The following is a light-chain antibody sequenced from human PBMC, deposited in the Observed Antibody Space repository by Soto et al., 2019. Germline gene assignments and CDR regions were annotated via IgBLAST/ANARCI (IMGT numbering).Light chain of an antibody. J-gene: IGKJ5*01. CDR2: DAS. CDR3: LKSRDYPFS. V-gene: IGKV1-6*01. CDR1: QRVVSD. Sequence: AIQLTHSPSSLSASVLYIVTITFRSSQRVVSDLAWYQQKAGKAPHLLIYDASTLHSGVPSRFSGSGSGTHFTLTVSGLQPEDFTTYYCLKSRDYPFSFGQGTRLEIK.